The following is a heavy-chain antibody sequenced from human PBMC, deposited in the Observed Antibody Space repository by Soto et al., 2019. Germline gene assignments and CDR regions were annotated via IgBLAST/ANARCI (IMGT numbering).Heavy chain of an antibody. D-gene: IGHD3-16*02. J-gene: IGHJ5*02. CDR1: GFTFSSYA. V-gene: IGHV3-23*01. CDR3: VKAGYDYVWGSYRYTWFDP. CDR2: ISGSGGST. Sequence: GGSLRLSCAASGFTFSSYAMSWVRQAPGKGLEWVSAISGSGGSTYYADTVKGRFTISRDNSKNTLYLQMNSLRAEDTAVYCCVKAGYDYVWGSYRYTWFDPWGQGTLVTVSS.